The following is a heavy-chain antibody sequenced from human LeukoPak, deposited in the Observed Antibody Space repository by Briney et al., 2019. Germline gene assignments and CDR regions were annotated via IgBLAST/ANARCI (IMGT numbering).Heavy chain of an antibody. CDR2: IYSGGST. V-gene: IGHV3-53*01. D-gene: IGHD6-13*01. Sequence: GGSLRLSCAASGFTVSSNYMSWVRQAPGKGLEWVSVIYSGGSTYYADSVKGRFTISRDNSKNTLYLQMNSLRAEDTAVYYCASGYSSSWATFDYWGQGTLVTVSS. J-gene: IGHJ4*02. CDR1: GFTVSSNY. CDR3: ASGYSSSWATFDY.